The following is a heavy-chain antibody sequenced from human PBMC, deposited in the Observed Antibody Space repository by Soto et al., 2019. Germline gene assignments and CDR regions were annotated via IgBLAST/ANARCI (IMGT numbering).Heavy chain of an antibody. CDR3: ARAVRRITMVRGVIIAFDI. Sequence: GGSLRLSCAASGFTFSSYSMNWVRQAPGKGLEWVSSISSSSSYIYYADSVKGRFTISRDNAKNSLYLKMNSLRAEDTAVYYCARAVRRITMVRGVIIAFDIWGQGTMVTVSS. CDR1: GFTFSSYS. D-gene: IGHD3-10*01. CDR2: ISSSSSYI. V-gene: IGHV3-21*01. J-gene: IGHJ3*02.